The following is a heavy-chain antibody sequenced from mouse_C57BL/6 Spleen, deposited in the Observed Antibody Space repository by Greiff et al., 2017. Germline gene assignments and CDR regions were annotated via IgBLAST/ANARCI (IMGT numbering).Heavy chain of an antibody. CDR3: ASGSSYRYFDV. D-gene: IGHD1-1*01. CDR1: GYTFTSYW. V-gene: IGHV1-52*01. J-gene: IGHJ1*03. Sequence: QVQLQQPGAELVRPGSSVKLSCKASGYTFTSYWMHWVKQRPIQGLEWIGNIDPSDSETHYNQKFKDKATLTVDKSSSTAYIQLSSLTSEDSAVYYCASGSSYRYFDVWGTGTTVTVSS. CDR2: IDPSDSET.